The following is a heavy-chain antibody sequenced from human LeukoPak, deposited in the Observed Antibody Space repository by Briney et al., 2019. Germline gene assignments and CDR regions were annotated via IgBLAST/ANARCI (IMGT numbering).Heavy chain of an antibody. Sequence: SVKVSCKASGYTFASYGISWVRQAPGQGLEWMGGIIPIFGTANYAQKFQGRVTITADESTSTAYMELSSLRSEDTAVYYCARDGPVIAAAVPYFDYWGQGTLVTVSS. V-gene: IGHV1-69*13. J-gene: IGHJ4*02. CDR1: GYTFASYG. CDR3: ARDGPVIAAAVPYFDY. D-gene: IGHD6-13*01. CDR2: IIPIFGTA.